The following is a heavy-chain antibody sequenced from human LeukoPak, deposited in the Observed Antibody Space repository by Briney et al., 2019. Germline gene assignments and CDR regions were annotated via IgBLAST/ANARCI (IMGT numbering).Heavy chain of an antibody. CDR1: GFTFSSYA. CDR3: ARGGKQQLVRAEFDY. CDR2: ISYDGRNK. V-gene: IGHV3-30*04. D-gene: IGHD6-13*01. Sequence: GRSLRLSCAASGFTFSSYAMHWVRQAPGKGLEWVAVISYDGRNKYYADSVKGRFTISRDNSKNTLYLQMNSLRAEDTAVYYCARGGKQQLVRAEFDYWGQGALVTVSS. J-gene: IGHJ4*02.